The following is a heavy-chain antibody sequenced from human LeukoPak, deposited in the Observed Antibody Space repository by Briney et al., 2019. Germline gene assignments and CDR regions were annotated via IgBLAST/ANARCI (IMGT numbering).Heavy chain of an antibody. Sequence: PSETLSLTCTVSGDSISRSGYFWGWIRQPPGKGLEWIGSFYYDGSTYYNPSLKSRVTISVDTSKNHFSLKLNSVTAADTAVYYCARLNVLNNSVLHHFDRWGQGTLVTVSS. CDR2: FYYDGST. J-gene: IGHJ4*02. CDR1: GDSISRSGYF. V-gene: IGHV4-39*02. D-gene: IGHD1/OR15-1a*01. CDR3: ARLNVLNNSVLHHFDR.